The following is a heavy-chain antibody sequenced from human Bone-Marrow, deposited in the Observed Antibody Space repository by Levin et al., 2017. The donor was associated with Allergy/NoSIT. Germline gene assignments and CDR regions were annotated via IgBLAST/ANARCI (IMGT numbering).Heavy chain of an antibody. CDR2: IYYNGNT. J-gene: IGHJ6*03. CDR3: ARGQDCSTTSCYYYYYLDV. Sequence: SETLSLTCTVSGASISSGYHYWSWIRQTPGKGLEWIGYIYYNGNTYYNPSLESRFTISVDTSKNQFSLNVSAVTAADTAVYYCARGQDCSTTSCYYYYYLDVWGPGTTVTVSS. CDR1: GASISSGYHY. V-gene: IGHV4-30-4*01. D-gene: IGHD2-2*01.